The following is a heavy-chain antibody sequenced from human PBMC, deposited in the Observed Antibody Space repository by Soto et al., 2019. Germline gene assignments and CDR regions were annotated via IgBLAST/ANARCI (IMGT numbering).Heavy chain of an antibody. CDR3: ASSPAFSSSWYGIPPDPSHGMDV. CDR2: INPSGGIT. D-gene: IGHD6-13*01. Sequence: QMQLVQSGAEVKRPGASVRVSCKSSGYTFTSFYIHWVRQAPGQGLEWMGIINPSGGITNFAQRFQGRVTMTRDMSTSTHYMELSSLKSDDTAVYYCASSPAFSSSWYGIPPDPSHGMDVW. CDR1: GYTFTSFY. J-gene: IGHJ6*01. V-gene: IGHV1-46*01.